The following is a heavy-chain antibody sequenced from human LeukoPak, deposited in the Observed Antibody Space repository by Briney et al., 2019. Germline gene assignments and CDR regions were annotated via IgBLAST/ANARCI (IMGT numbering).Heavy chain of an antibody. V-gene: IGHV3-23*01. J-gene: IGHJ1*01. CDR3: AKDDRDIVVVVAATVEYFQH. D-gene: IGHD2-15*01. CDR2: ISGSGGST. Sequence: GGSLRLSCAASGFTFSSYAMSWVRQAPGKGLEWVSAISGSGGSTYYADSVKGRFNISRDNSKNTLYLQMNSLRAEDTAVYYCAKDDRDIVVVVAATVEYFQHWGQGTLVTVSS. CDR1: GFTFSSYA.